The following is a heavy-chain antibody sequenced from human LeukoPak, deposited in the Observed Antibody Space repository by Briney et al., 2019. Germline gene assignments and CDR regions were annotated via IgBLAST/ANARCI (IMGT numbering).Heavy chain of an antibody. D-gene: IGHD3-9*01. CDR2: INPNSGGT. J-gene: IGHJ4*02. Sequence: ASVKVSCKASGYTFTSYGISWVRQAPGQGLEWMGWINPNSGGTDYAQKFQGRVTMTRDTSISTAYMELTRLRSDDTAVYYCARVGPYDILTGYFDFDYWGQGTLVTVSS. CDR3: ARVGPYDILTGYFDFDY. V-gene: IGHV1-2*02. CDR1: GYTFTSYG.